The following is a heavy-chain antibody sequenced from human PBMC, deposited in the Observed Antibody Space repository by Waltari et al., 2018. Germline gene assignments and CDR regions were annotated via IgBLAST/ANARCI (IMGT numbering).Heavy chain of an antibody. D-gene: IGHD3-22*01. Sequence: DVQLLASGGNSVQSGGSLRLSCVAFGFTFDTFAIPLVRQAPGKGLQWVSAISASGSTTYYADSVKGRFTISRDTSKSTLFLQMNNLRVEDTALYYCAKDLDGKFYYGYYNMDVWGQGTTVTVSS. V-gene: IGHV3-23*01. J-gene: IGHJ6*02. CDR1: GFTFDTFA. CDR3: AKDLDGKFYYGYYNMDV. CDR2: ISASGSTT.